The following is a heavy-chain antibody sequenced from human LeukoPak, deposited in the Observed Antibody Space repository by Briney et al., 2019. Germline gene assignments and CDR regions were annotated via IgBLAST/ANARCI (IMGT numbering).Heavy chain of an antibody. CDR3: ARTFDNWFQP. J-gene: IGHJ5*02. CDR1: GDSVSSDSAA. V-gene: IGHV6-1*01. D-gene: IGHD3-16*01. Sequence: SRTLSLTCAISGDSVSSDSAAWTWIRQSPSSGLEWLGRTYYRSKWYNDYAVSVKSRIIFNPDTSKNRISLQLNSVTPEDTAVYYCARTFDNWFQPWGQGTLVTVSS. CDR2: TYYRSKWYN.